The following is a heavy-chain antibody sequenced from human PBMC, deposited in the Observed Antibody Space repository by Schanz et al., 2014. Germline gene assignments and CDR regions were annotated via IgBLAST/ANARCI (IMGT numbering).Heavy chain of an antibody. J-gene: IGHJ4*02. CDR1: GFMFTKYA. V-gene: IGHV3-23*04. Sequence: DVQLVESGGGLAQPGGSLRLSCVASGFMFTKYAMNWVRQAPGKGLEWVSVIAGDGGGPNYVDSVKGRFTISRDNSDNTLYLQMNNLRAEDTAVYYCARGSGTFDSWGQGTLVTVSS. D-gene: IGHD3-3*01. CDR3: ARGSGTFDS. CDR2: IAGDGGGP.